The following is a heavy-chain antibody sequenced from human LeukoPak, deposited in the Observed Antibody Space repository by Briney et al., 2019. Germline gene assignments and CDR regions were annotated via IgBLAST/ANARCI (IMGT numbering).Heavy chain of an antibody. CDR3: ARDSGATRAFDI. V-gene: IGHV3-74*01. CDR2: INTDGSST. J-gene: IGHJ3*02. D-gene: IGHD1-26*01. Sequence: GGSLRLSCAASGFTFSSYWMHWVRQAPGKGLVWVSRINTDGSSTSYADSVKGRFTISRDNAKNTLYLQMNSLRAEDTAVYYCARDSGATRAFDIWGQGTMVTVSS. CDR1: GFTFSSYW.